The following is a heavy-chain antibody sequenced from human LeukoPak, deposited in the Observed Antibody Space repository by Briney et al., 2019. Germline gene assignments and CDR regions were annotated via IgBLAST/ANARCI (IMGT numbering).Heavy chain of an antibody. V-gene: IGHV4-59*08. CDR1: GGSISSYY. J-gene: IGHJ4*02. D-gene: IGHD5-12*01. CDR2: IYYSGST. Sequence: SETLSLTCTVSGGSISSYYWSWIRQPPGKGLEWIGYIYYSGSTYYNPSLKSRVTISVDTSKNQFSLKLSSVTAADTAVYYCARVSTTDIVATIVDYWGQGTLVTVSS. CDR3: ARVSTTDIVATIVDY.